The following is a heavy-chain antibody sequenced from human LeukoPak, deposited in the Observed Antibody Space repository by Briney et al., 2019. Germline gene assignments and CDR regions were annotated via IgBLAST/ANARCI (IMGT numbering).Heavy chain of an antibody. CDR1: GFTFSSYA. V-gene: IGHV3-23*01. Sequence: GGSLRLSCAVSGFTFSSYAIYWVRQAPGKGLEWVSGISGSGGPTYFADSVKGRFTISRDNSKNTLYLQMNSLRAEDTAVYYCARDSMVRGVIIPYWGQGTLVTVSA. CDR3: ARDSMVRGVIIPY. CDR2: ISGSGGPT. D-gene: IGHD3-10*01. J-gene: IGHJ4*02.